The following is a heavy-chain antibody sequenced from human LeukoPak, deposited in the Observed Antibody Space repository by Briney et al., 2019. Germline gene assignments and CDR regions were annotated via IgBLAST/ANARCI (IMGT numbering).Heavy chain of an antibody. V-gene: IGHV3-7*01. Sequence: GALLTCSGSGCGCAYINEWMGWVRKAPGKGLEYVANINEDGSEKYYVDSVKGRFTISRDNAEKLLYLQTNSLRGEDTAVYYCARGARGSIDYWGQGTLVTVPS. J-gene: IGHJ4*02. D-gene: IGHD3-10*01. CDR1: GCAYINEW. CDR3: ARGARGSIDY. CDR2: INEDGSEK.